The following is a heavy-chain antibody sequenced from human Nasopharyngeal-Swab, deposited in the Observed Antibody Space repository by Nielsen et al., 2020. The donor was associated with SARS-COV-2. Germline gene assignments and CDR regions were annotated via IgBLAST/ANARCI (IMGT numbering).Heavy chain of an antibody. CDR1: GFIFSDYY. CDR3: ARGRSSYPPGY. D-gene: IGHD2-2*01. V-gene: IGHV3-11*06. CDR2: ISSSSYFT. Sequence: GESLKISCAASGFIFSDYYMSWIRQAPGKGLEWVSYISSSSYFTYYADSVKGRFTISRDNTKNSLYLQMNSLRAEDTAVYYCARGRSSYPPGYWGQGTLVTVSS. J-gene: IGHJ4*02.